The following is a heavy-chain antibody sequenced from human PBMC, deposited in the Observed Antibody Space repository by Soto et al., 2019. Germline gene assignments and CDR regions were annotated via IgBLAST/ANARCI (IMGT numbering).Heavy chain of an antibody. J-gene: IGHJ4*01. CDR2: IYHSGST. V-gene: IGHV4-30-2*01. D-gene: IGHD2-15*01. CDR1: GGSITSGRSS. Sequence: SETLSLTCSVSGGSITSGRSSWNWIRQPPGKGLEWIASIYHSGSTYKNPSADTSKDQFSLKLNSVTAADTAVYYCARDAGGPYDHWGPGILVTVSS. CDR3: ARDAGGPYDH.